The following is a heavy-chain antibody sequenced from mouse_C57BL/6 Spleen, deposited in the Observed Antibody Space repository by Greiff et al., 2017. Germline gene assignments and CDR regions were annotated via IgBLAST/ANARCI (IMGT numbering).Heavy chain of an antibody. CDR3: ARSITTVVARSAMDY. Sequence: QVQLQQPGTELVKPGASVKLSCKASGYTFTSYWMHWVKQRPGQGLEWIGNINPSNGGTNYNEKFKSKATLTVDKSSSTAYMQLSSLTSEDSAVYYWARSITTVVARSAMDYRGQGSSVTVSP. CDR1: GYTFTSYW. CDR2: INPSNGGT. D-gene: IGHD1-1*01. J-gene: IGHJ4*01. V-gene: IGHV1-53*01.